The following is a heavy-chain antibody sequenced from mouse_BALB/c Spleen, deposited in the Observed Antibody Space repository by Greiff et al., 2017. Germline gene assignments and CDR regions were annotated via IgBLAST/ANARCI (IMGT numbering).Heavy chain of an antibody. D-gene: IGHD2-1*01. J-gene: IGHJ3*01. CDR2: ISDGGSYT. CDR1: GFTFSDYY. V-gene: IGHV5-4*02. Sequence: EVQLVESGGGLVKPGGSLKLSCAASGFTFSDYYMYWVRQTPEKRLEWVATISDGGSYTYYPDSVKGRFTISRDNAKNNLYLQMSSLKSEDTAMYYCAREGDYGNYGAYWGQGTLVTVSA. CDR3: AREGDYGNYGAY.